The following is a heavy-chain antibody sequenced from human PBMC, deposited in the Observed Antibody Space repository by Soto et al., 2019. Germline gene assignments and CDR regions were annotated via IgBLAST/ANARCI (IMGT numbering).Heavy chain of an antibody. Sequence: PGGSLRLSCTASGFTFGDYAMSWVRQAPGKGLEWVGFIRSKAYVGTTEYAASVKGRFTISRDDSKSIAYPQMNSLKTEDTAVYYCTRDQPRSFGEIDYWGQGTLVTASS. CDR3: TRDQPRSFGEIDY. CDR2: IRSKAYVGTT. V-gene: IGHV3-49*04. J-gene: IGHJ4*02. CDR1: GFTFGDYA. D-gene: IGHD3-16*01.